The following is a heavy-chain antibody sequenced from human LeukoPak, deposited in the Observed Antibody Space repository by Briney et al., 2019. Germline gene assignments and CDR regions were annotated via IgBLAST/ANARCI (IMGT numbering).Heavy chain of an antibody. CDR3: ARGAGYVFDY. Sequence: GGSLRLSCAASGFIFSTYEINWVRQAPGKGLEWVSRISTSGDTTYYADSVEGRFTVSRDNAKNSLFMQMNSLRAEDTGIYYCARGAGYVFDYWGQGTLVAISS. D-gene: IGHD2-15*01. J-gene: IGHJ4*02. V-gene: IGHV3-48*03. CDR2: ISTSGDTT. CDR1: GFIFSTYE.